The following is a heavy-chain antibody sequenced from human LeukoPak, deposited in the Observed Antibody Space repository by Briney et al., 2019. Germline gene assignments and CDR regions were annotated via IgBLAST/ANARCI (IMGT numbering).Heavy chain of an antibody. V-gene: IGHV3-23*01. CDR2: NRGSGGST. J-gene: IGHJ4*02. CDR1: GFTFSSYA. CDR3: AKGGLTMFGVVTRFEY. D-gene: IGHD3-3*01. Sequence: GGSLRLSCAASGFTFSSYAMSWVGQAPGKGLEWVAANRGSGGSTYHADYVKGRFTISRDNSKNTLYLQMNSLRAEDTVVYCCAKGGLTMFGVVTRFEYWGQGTLVTVSS.